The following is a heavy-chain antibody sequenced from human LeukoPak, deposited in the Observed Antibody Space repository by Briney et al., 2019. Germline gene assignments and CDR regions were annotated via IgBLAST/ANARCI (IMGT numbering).Heavy chain of an antibody. CDR2: MNPKTGNT. CDR3: VRIDYSNAFDI. CDR1: GYTFTSYG. J-gene: IGHJ3*02. Sequence: GASVKVSCKASGYTFTSYGINWVRQSTGQGLEWMGWMNPKTGNTGSAQKLQGRVTITGNTSISTAYMELSSLTSEDTAVYYCVRIDYSNAFDIWGQGTMVTVSS. D-gene: IGHD4-11*01. V-gene: IGHV1-8*03.